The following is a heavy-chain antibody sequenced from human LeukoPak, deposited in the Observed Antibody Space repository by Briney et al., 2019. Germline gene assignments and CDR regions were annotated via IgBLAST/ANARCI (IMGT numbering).Heavy chain of an antibody. CDR3: ARSCSSTSCYTGAYYYYMDV. D-gene: IGHD2-2*02. J-gene: IGHJ6*03. V-gene: IGHV4-4*07. CDR2: IYSRGST. CDR1: GGSISSYY. Sequence: SETLSLTCTVSGGSISSYYWSWIRQPAGKGLEWIGRIYSRGSTNYNPYLKSRVTISVDTSKNQFSLKLSSVTAADTAVHYCARSCSSTSCYTGAYYYYMDVWGKGTTVTVSS.